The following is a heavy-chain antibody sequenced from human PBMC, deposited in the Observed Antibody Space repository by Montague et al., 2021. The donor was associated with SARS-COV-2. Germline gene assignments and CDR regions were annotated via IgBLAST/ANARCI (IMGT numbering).Heavy chain of an antibody. J-gene: IGHJ4*02. CDR3: ARENTVTTFGGPYYIDS. CDR1: GSSVRSYY. Sequence: SETLSLTCIVSGSSVRSYYWSWIRQPPGKGLEWIGYIYYSGSTNYNPSLKGRVTISVDTSKNQFSLKLSSVTAADTAVYYCARENTVTTFGGPYYIDSWGQGTLVTVSA. D-gene: IGHD4-17*01. V-gene: IGHV4-59*02. CDR2: IYYSGST.